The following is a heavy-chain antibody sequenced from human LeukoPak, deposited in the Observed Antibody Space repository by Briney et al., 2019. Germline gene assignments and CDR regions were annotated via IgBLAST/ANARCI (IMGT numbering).Heavy chain of an antibody. CDR3: ARSGMRVATGFVWFYYYMDV. J-gene: IGHJ6*03. CDR1: GYTFTSYY. Sequence: ASVKVSCKASGYTFTSYYMHWVRQAPGQGLEWMGIINPSGGSTSYAQKFQGRVTMTRDMSTSTVYMELSSLRSEDTAVYYCARSGMRVATGFVWFYYYMDVWGKGTTVTISS. D-gene: IGHD5-12*01. CDR2: INPSGGST. V-gene: IGHV1-46*01.